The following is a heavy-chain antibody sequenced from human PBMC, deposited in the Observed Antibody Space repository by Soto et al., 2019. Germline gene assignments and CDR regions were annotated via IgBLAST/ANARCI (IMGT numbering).Heavy chain of an antibody. CDR3: AREGGGVVVTQIFDI. J-gene: IGHJ3*02. CDR2: INAGSGNT. CDR1: GYTSTNYG. Sequence: ASVKVSCKASGYTSTNYGMHWVRQAPGQRLEWMGWINAGSGNTKYSQKFQGRITITRDTSASTVYMELSSLRSEDTAVYYCAREGGGVVVTQIFDIWGQGKMFTVSS. D-gene: IGHD2-21*02. V-gene: IGHV1-3*01.